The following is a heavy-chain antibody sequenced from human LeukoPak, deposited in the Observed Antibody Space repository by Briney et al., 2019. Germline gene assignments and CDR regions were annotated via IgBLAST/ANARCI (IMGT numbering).Heavy chain of an antibody. CDR2: IRNDGSNK. D-gene: IGHD3-3*01. J-gene: IGHJ6*03. CDR3: ARGHSRYDFWSGSVRGYYYYMDV. CDR1: GFIFSSYG. Sequence: GGSLRLSCAASGFIFSSYGMHWVRQAPGKGLEWVAFIRNDGSNKYYADSVKGRFTISRDNSKNTLYLQMNSLRAEDTAVYYCARGHSRYDFWSGSVRGYYYYMDVWGKGTTVTVSS. V-gene: IGHV3-30*02.